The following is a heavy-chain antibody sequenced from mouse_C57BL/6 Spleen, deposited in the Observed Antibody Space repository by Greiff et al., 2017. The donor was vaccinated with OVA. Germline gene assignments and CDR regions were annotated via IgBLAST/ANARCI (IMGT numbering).Heavy chain of an antibody. CDR1: GYTFTSYW. Sequence: QVQLQQSGAELVMPGSSVKLSCKASGYTFTSYWMHWVKQRPGQGLEWIGKIDPSDSYTNYNQKFKGKATLTVDKSSSTAYMQLSSLTSEDSAVYDGASDCGRSYVWYFDVWGTGTTVTVSS. CDR3: ASDCGRSYVWYFDV. J-gene: IGHJ1*03. CDR2: IDPSDSYT. D-gene: IGHD1-1*01. V-gene: IGHV1-69*01.